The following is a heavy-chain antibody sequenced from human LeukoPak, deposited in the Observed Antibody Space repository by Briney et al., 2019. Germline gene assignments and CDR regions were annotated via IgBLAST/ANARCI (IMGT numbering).Heavy chain of an antibody. Sequence: GGSLRLSCAASGFTFSSYSMNWVRQAPGKGLEWVSSISSSSSYIYYADSVKGRFTISRDNAKNSLYLQMNSLRAEDTAVYYCAKRSIAVAGYSSDYWGQGTLVTVSS. V-gene: IGHV3-21*01. D-gene: IGHD6-19*01. CDR1: GFTFSSYS. CDR2: ISSSSSYI. J-gene: IGHJ4*02. CDR3: AKRSIAVAGYSSDY.